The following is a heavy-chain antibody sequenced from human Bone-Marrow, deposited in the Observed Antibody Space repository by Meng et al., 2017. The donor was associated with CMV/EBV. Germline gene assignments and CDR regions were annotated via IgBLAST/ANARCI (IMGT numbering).Heavy chain of an antibody. CDR3: ARGSSPVDF. V-gene: IGHV4-61*08. CDR2: IYYSGNT. Sequence: SETLSLTCTVSAGSVSSRDYYWTWIRQPPGKGLEWIGYIYYSGNTNYHPSLRSRVTISLDTSKNQFSLKLTSVTSADTALYFCARGSSPVDFWGQGTLVTVSS. J-gene: IGHJ4*02. CDR1: AGSVSSRDYY.